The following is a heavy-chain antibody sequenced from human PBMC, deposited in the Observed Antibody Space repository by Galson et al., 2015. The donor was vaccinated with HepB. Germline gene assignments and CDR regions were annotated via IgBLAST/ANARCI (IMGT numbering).Heavy chain of an antibody. CDR3: VRGSLWAPPAGRDAVDI. D-gene: IGHD2-21*01. J-gene: IGHJ3*02. CDR2: LYMNGNT. CDR1: GFSVSTDY. Sequence: SLRLSCAASGFSVSTDYMSWVRQAPGRGLEWVSVLYMNGNTYYADSVKGRFTVSRDNSENILYLQMNSLRIDDTAVYSCVRGSLWAPPAGRDAVDIWGQGTKVTVSS. V-gene: IGHV3-53*01.